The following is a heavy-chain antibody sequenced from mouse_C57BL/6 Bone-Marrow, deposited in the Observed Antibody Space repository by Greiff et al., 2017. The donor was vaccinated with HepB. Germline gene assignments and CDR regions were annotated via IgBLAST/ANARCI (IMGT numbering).Heavy chain of an antibody. J-gene: IGHJ1*03. CDR1: GYTFTSYW. Sequence: QVHVKQPGAELVKPGASVKMSCKASGYTFTSYWITWVKQRPGQGLEWIGDIYPGSGSTNYNEKFKSKATLTVDTSSSTAYMQLSSLTSEDSAVYYCARPHESSSYWYFDVWGTGTTVTVSS. V-gene: IGHV1-55*01. D-gene: IGHD1-3*01. CDR2: IYPGSGST. CDR3: ARPHESSSYWYFDV.